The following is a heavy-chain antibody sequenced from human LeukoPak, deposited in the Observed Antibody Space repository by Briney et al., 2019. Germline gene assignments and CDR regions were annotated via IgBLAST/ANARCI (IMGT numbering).Heavy chain of an antibody. CDR1: GFTFSDSA. CDR3: AKGKSYLDAFDI. J-gene: IGHJ3*02. Sequence: GGSLRLSCAASGFTFSDSAMSWVRRAPGKGLEWLSAISGAGVSTHYANSVKGRFTISRDNSKNTLYLQMDSLTAEDMATYYCAKGKSYLDAFDIWGQGTMVTVSS. D-gene: IGHD3-16*02. V-gene: IGHV3-23*01. CDR2: ISGAGVST.